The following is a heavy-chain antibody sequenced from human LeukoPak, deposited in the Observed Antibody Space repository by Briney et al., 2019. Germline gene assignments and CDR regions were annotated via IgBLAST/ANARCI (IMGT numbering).Heavy chain of an antibody. D-gene: IGHD5-24*01. J-gene: IGHJ6*03. Sequence: SETLSLTCTVSGGSISSYYWSWIRQPPGKGLEWIGYIYYSGSTNYNPSLKSRVTISVDTSKNQFSLKLSSVTAADTAVYYCARDRVEMATSGDYMDVWGKGTTVTVSS. CDR2: IYYSGST. V-gene: IGHV4-59*01. CDR3: ARDRVEMATSGDYMDV. CDR1: GGSISSYY.